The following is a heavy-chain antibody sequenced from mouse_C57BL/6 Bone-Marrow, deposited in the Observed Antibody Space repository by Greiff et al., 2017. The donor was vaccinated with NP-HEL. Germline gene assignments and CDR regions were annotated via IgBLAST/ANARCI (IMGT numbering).Heavy chain of an antibody. CDR3: VRRFYDGYYMDY. CDR2: INPNNGGT. D-gene: IGHD2-3*01. J-gene: IGHJ4*01. CDR1: GYTFTDYN. V-gene: IGHV1-18*01. Sequence: VQLQQSGPELVKPGASVKIPCKASGYTFTDYNMDWVKQSHGKSLEWIGDINPNNGGTIYNQKFKGKATLTVDKSSSTAYMELRSLTSEDTAVYYCVRRFYDGYYMDYWGQGTSVTVSS.